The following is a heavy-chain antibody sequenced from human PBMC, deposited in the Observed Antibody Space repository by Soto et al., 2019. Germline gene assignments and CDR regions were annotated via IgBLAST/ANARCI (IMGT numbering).Heavy chain of an antibody. D-gene: IGHD3-3*01. CDR2: ISYDGSNK. CDR3: AKDGYLIFGVVIEHYYYYGMDV. J-gene: IGHJ6*02. CDR1: GFTFSSYG. Sequence: PGGSLRLSCAASGFTFSSYGMHWVRQAPGKGLEWVAVISYDGSNKYYADSVKGRFTISRDNSKNTLYLQMNSLRAEDTAVYYCAKDGYLIFGVVIEHYYYYGMDVWGQGTTVTVSS. V-gene: IGHV3-30*18.